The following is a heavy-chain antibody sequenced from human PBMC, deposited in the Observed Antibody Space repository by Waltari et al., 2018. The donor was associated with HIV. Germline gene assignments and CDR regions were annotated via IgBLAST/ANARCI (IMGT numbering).Heavy chain of an antibody. CDR1: GYTFTSYY. J-gene: IGHJ3*02. Sequence: QVQLVQSGAEVKKPGASVKVSCKASGYTFTSYYMHWVRQAPGKGLEWMGIINPSGGRTSYGQKVQGRVTMTRDRSTSTVYMELSSLRSEDTAVYYCARACGELARWAFDIWGQGTMVTVSS. V-gene: IGHV1-46*03. CDR3: ARACGELARWAFDI. CDR2: INPSGGRT. D-gene: IGHD1-26*01.